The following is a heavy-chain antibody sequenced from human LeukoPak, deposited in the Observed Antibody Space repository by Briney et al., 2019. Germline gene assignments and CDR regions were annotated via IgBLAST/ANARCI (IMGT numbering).Heavy chain of an antibody. CDR1: GFTVSSNS. CDR3: AKSPVSSCRGSFCYPFYY. V-gene: IGHV3-23*01. D-gene: IGHD2-15*01. CDR2: ISGSDDGT. J-gene: IGHJ4*02. Sequence: GGSLRLSCTVSGFTVSSNSMSWVRQAPGKGLEWVSAISGSDDGTYYADSVKGRFTISRDNSRNTLYLQMNTLRAEDTAVYFCAKSPVSSCRGSFCYPFYYWGQGNLVTVSS.